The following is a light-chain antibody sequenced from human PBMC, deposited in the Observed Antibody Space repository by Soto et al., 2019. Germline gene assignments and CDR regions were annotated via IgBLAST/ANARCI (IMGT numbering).Light chain of an antibody. CDR1: QSISTF. Sequence: DIQMTQSPSSLSASVSARGTITVRASQSISTFFSWYQQKPGKAPKLMIFAASSLQSGVPSRFSGSGSGTDFTLIISSLQPEDFATYYCQQSYSTPLTFGGGTKVDIK. V-gene: IGKV1-39*01. J-gene: IGKJ4*01. CDR2: AAS. CDR3: QQSYSTPLT.